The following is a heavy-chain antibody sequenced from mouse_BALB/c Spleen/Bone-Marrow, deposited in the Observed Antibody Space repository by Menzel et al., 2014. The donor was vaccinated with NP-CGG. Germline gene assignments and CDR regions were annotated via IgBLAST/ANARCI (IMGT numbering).Heavy chain of an antibody. V-gene: IGHV1-4*01. D-gene: IGHD2-14*01. CDR2: INPSTGYT. CDR1: GYTFTSYW. CDR3: ARRYRYDGCSWFAY. Sequence: VQLQQSGADLAKPGASVKMSCKASGYTFTSYWMHWVKQRPGQGLEWIGYINPSTGYTEYNQKFKEKATLTAYKSSSTAYMQLSSLTSEDSAVYYCARRYRYDGCSWFAYWGQGTLVTVSA. J-gene: IGHJ3*01.